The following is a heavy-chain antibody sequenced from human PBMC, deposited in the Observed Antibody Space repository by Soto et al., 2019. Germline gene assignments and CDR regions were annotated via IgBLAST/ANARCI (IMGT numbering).Heavy chain of an antibody. Sequence: SLTCTVSGGSISSYYWSWIRQPPGKGLEWIGYIYYSGSTNYNPSLKSRVTISVDTSKNQFSLKLSSVTAADTAVYYCASRYCSGGSCFYGMDVWGQGTTVTVSS. D-gene: IGHD2-15*01. CDR3: ASRYCSGGSCFYGMDV. CDR1: GGSISSYY. CDR2: IYYSGST. V-gene: IGHV4-59*01. J-gene: IGHJ6*02.